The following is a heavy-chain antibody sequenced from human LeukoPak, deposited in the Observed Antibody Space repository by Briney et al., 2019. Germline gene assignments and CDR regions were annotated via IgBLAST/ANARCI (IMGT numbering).Heavy chain of an antibody. V-gene: IGHV3-21*01. CDR3: ARMRGSSWYFDY. CDR2: ISSSSSYI. CDR1: GFTFSSYS. J-gene: IGHJ4*02. Sequence: GGSLRLSCAASGFTFSSYSMNWVRQAPGKGLEWVSSISSSSSYIYYADSVKGRFTISRDNAKNSLYLQMNSLRAEDTAVYYCARMRGSSWYFDYWGQGTLVTVSS. D-gene: IGHD6-13*01.